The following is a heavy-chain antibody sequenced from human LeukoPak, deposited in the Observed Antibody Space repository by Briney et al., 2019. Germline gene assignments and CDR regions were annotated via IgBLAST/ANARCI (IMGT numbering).Heavy chain of an antibody. CDR1: GVSISSNSYY. Sequence: SETLSLTCTVSGVSISSNSYYWGWIRQPPGKELEWVGSMSYGGSTYYNPSLKSRVTMSVDTSKNQFSLKLTSVTAADTAVYYCARYSSALIDYWGQGTLVTVSS. CDR2: MSYGGST. V-gene: IGHV4-39*01. J-gene: IGHJ4*02. CDR3: ARYSSALIDY. D-gene: IGHD6-19*01.